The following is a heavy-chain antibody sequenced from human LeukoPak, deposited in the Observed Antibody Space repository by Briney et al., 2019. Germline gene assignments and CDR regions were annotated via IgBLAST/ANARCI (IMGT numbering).Heavy chain of an antibody. J-gene: IGHJ4*02. CDR2: IYYSGST. V-gene: IGHV4-39*02. CDR3: ASEHYDFWSGYLTPPSNY. CDR1: GGSISSSSFY. D-gene: IGHD3-3*01. Sequence: PSETLSLTCTVSGGSISSSSFYWGWIRQPPGKGLEWIVSIYYSGSTYYNPSLKSRVTISVDTSKNQFSLKLTSVTAADTAVYYCASEHYDFWSGYLTPPSNYWGQGTLVTVSS.